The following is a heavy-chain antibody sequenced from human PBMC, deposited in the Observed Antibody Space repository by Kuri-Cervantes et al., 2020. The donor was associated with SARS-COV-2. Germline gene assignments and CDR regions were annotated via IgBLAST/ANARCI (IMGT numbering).Heavy chain of an antibody. CDR3: AKGEDIISLPGHFDL. CDR2: ISTSGGTL. CDR1: GVTYSFFA. D-gene: IGHD2-15*01. V-gene: IGHV3-23*01. J-gene: IGHJ4*02. Sequence: GESLKISCVVSGVTYSFFAMHWVRQAPGKGLQWVASISTSGGTLYPADSVKGRFSIARAESNNVLYLQMDRLRGEDTAIYYCAKGEDIISLPGHFDLWGQGTVVTVSS.